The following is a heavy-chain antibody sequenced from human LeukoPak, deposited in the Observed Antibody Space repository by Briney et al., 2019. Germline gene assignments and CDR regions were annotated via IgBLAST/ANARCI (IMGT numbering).Heavy chain of an antibody. J-gene: IGHJ5*02. V-gene: IGHV3-66*01. CDR2: IYSGGST. CDR3: AREVWGLTYYYGSGSYENWFDP. Sequence: PGGSLRPSCAASGFTVSSNYMSWVRQAPGKGLEWVSVIYSGGSTYYADSVKGRFTISRDNSKNTLYLQMNSLRAEDTAVYYCAREVWGLTYYYGSGSYENWFDPWGQGTLVTVSS. CDR1: GFTVSSNY. D-gene: IGHD3-10*01.